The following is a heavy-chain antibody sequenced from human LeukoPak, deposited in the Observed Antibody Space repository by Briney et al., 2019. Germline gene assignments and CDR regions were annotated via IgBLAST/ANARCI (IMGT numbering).Heavy chain of an antibody. CDR3: AHRNSSRAFDY. CDR2: IYWDDDK. CDR1: GFSLSTRGVG. Sequence: KKSGPTLVKPTQTLTLTCTFSGFSLSTRGVGVGWIRQPPGKALEWLALIYWDDDKRYSPSLKSRLTITKYTSKNQVVLTMTNMDPVDTATYYCAHRNSSRAFDYWGQGTLVTVSS. D-gene: IGHD3-22*01. V-gene: IGHV2-5*02. J-gene: IGHJ4*02.